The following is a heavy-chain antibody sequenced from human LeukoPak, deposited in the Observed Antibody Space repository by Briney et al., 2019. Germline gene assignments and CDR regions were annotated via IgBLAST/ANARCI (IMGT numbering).Heavy chain of an antibody. CDR3: ARDIARYFDY. CDR1: GFTFSTFV. V-gene: IGHV3-30*03. D-gene: IGHD2-15*01. J-gene: IGHJ4*02. CDR2: ITYDGSNK. Sequence: PGGCLRLSCAASGFTFSTFVMYWVRQAPGKGLEWVALITYDGSNKDYADSVKGRFTISRDNYKNTLYLQMNSLRAEDTAVYYCARDIARYFDYWGQGTLVTVSS.